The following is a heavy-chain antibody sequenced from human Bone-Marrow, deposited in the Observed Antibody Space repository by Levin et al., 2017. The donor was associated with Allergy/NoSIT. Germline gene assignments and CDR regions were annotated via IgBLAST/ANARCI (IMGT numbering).Heavy chain of an antibody. J-gene: IGHJ3*02. CDR2: IHYSGSS. CDR3: ARNFGNDAFDI. D-gene: IGHD1-14*01. V-gene: IGHV4-59*01. CDR1: GGSISLYY. Sequence: SETLSLTCTVSGGSISLYYWSWVRQPPGKGLEWIGYIHYSGSSDYNPSLKSRVTISVDTSKNQFSLKLSSVTAADTAVYFCARNFGNDAFDIWGQGTMVAVSS.